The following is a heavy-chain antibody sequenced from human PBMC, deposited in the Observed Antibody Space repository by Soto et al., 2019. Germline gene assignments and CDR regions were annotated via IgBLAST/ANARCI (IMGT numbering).Heavy chain of an antibody. CDR2: ISGSGGTT. CDR3: AKGATMIMVAPLGY. J-gene: IGHJ4*02. V-gene: IGHV3-23*01. CDR1: GFTFSGSA. Sequence: EEQLLESGGGLVQPGGSLRLSCAASGFTFSGSAMSWVRQVPGKGLEWVSAISGSGGTTYYANSVKGRFTISRDNSKNTLFLQMNSLRAEDTAVYYCAKGATMIMVAPLGYWVQGTLLTVSS. D-gene: IGHD3-22*01.